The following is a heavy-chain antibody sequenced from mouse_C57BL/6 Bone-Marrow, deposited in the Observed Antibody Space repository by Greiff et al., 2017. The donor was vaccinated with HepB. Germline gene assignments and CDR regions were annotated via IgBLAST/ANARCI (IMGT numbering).Heavy chain of an antibody. CDR1: GYAFSSSW. CDR3: ARKGSYSNYVWFAY. Sequence: QVQLKESGPELVKPGASVKISCKASGYAFSSSWMNWVKQRPGKGLEWIGRIYPGDGDTNYNGKFKGKATLTADKSSSTAYMQLSSLTSEDSAVYFCARKGSYSNYVWFAYWGQGTLVTVSA. D-gene: IGHD2-5*01. J-gene: IGHJ3*01. V-gene: IGHV1-82*01. CDR2: IYPGDGDT.